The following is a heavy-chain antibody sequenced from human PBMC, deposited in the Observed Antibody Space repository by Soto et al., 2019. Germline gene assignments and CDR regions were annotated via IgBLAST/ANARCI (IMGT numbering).Heavy chain of an antibody. J-gene: IGHJ4*02. CDR3: ARCYDSSGYYGYYFDY. D-gene: IGHD3-22*01. V-gene: IGHV4-61*01. CDR2: IYYSGST. CDR1: GGSVSSGSYY. Sequence: PSETLSLTCTVSGGSVSSGSYYWSWIRQPPGKGLEWIGYIYYSGSTNYNPSLKSRVTISVDTSKNQFSLKLSSVTAADTAVYYCARCYDSSGYYGYYFDYWGQGALVTVSS.